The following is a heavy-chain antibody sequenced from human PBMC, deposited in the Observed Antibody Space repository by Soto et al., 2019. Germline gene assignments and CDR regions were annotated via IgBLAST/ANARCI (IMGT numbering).Heavy chain of an antibody. CDR3: ARVKRGYSYGSIIDF. CDR2: IFYSGST. J-gene: IGHJ4*01. D-gene: IGHD5-18*01. V-gene: IGHV4-59*01. CDR1: GDSIRNYN. Sequence: PSETLSRTCTVSGDSIRNYNWSWSRQPPGKGLEYIGYIFYSGSTNYNPSLKSRVAISVDTSRNHFALKLRSVTAADTATYCCARVKRGYSYGSIIDFWGRGTQVSVS.